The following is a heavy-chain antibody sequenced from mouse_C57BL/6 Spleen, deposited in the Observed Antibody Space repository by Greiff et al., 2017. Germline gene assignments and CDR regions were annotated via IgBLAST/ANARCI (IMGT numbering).Heavy chain of an antibody. D-gene: IGHD1-1*01. CDR2: FDPSDSYT. Sequence: QVQLQQPGAELVMPGASVKLSCKASGYTFTSYWMHWVKQRPGQGLEWIGEFDPSDSYTNYNQKFKGKSTLTVDKSSSTAYMQLSSLTSEDSAVYYCARRDLIKGYFDVWGTGTTVTVSS. V-gene: IGHV1-69*01. J-gene: IGHJ1*03. CDR1: GYTFTSYW. CDR3: ARRDLIKGYFDV.